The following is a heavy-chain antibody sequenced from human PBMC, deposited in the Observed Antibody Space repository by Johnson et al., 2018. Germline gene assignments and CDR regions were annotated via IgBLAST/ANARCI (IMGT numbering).Heavy chain of an antibody. V-gene: IGHV1-69*01. CDR3: ARVGSTYYYERYGMDV. D-gene: IGHD3-22*01. Sequence: QVQLVESGAEVKKPGSSVKVSCKASGGTFSSYAISWVRQAPGQGLEWMGGIIPIFGTANYAQKFQGRVTMTADESTSTAYMEMSSLRSEDPAVYYCARVGSTYYYERYGMDVWGQVTTVTVSS. CDR1: GGTFSSYA. CDR2: IIPIFGTA. J-gene: IGHJ6*02.